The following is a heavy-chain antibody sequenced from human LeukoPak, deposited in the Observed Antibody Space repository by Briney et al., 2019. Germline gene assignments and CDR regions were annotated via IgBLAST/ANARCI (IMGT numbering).Heavy chain of an antibody. CDR1: GFTFSSYS. CDR2: ISSGSRTI. J-gene: IGHJ4*02. V-gene: IGHV3-48*02. CDR3: ARDLGTSGYYFDY. Sequence: GGSLRLSCAASGFTFSSYSMNWVHQAPGKGLEWVSYISSGSRTIYYADSVKGRFTISRDNAKNSLYLQMSSLRDEDTAVYYCARDLGTSGYYFDYWGQGTLVTVSS. D-gene: IGHD3-22*01.